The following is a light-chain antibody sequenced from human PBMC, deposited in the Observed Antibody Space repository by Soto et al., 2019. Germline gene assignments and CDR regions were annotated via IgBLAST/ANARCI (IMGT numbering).Light chain of an antibody. J-gene: IGKJ1*01. V-gene: IGKV1-12*01. CDR3: LQHNSYSWA. CDR2: SAS. CDR1: QGISRW. Sequence: DIQMTQLPSSMSASVGDRVTITCRASQGISRWLAWYHQKPGKAPNLLIYSASTLHSGVPSRFSGSGSGTDFTLTISSLQPEDFATYYCLQHNSYSWAFGQGTKVDIK.